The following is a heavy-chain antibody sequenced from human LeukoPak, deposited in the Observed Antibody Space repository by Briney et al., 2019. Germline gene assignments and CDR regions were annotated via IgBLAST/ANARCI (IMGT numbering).Heavy chain of an antibody. CDR1: GYTFTSYG. Sequence: RASVKVSCKASGYTFTSYGISWVRQAPGQGLEWMGWISAYNGNTNYAQKLQGRVTMTTDTSTSTAYMELRSLRSDDTAVYYCARDPSLGDYGDFYDPWGQGTLVTVSS. V-gene: IGHV1-18*01. CDR3: ARDPSLGDYGDFYDP. D-gene: IGHD4-17*01. J-gene: IGHJ5*02. CDR2: ISAYNGNT.